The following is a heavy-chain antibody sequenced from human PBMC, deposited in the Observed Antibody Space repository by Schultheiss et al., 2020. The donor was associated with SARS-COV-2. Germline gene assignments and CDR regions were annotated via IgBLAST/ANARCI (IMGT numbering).Heavy chain of an antibody. J-gene: IGHJ6*03. CDR3: ARTYQLLWGLATKNYYYYYMDV. CDR2: INHSGST. V-gene: IGHV4-34*01. Sequence: GSLRLSCAVYGGSFSDYYWNWIRQPPGKGLEWIGEINHSGSTKYNPSLKSRVTISVDTSKNQFSLKLSSVTAADTAVYYCARTYQLLWGLATKNYYYYYMDVWGKGTTVTVSS. D-gene: IGHD2-2*01. CDR1: GGSFSDYY.